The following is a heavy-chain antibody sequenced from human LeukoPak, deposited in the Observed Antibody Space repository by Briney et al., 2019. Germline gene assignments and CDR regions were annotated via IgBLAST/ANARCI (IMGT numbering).Heavy chain of an antibody. D-gene: IGHD6-19*01. CDR2: IDYSGST. CDR3: AREYTLYRSGWFLDY. CDR1: GDSSSNSIHY. J-gene: IGHJ4*02. V-gene: IGHV4-39*07. Sequence: SETLSLTCTVSGDSSSNSIHYWGWIRQPPGKGLEWIGSIDYSGSTYYNPSLRSRATISIDTSKNQFSLKLSSVTAADTAVYYCAREYTLYRSGWFLDYWGQGTVVTVSS.